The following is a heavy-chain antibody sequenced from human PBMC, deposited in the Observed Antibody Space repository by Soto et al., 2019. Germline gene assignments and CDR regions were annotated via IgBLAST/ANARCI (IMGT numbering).Heavy chain of an antibody. CDR2: MNPNSGNT. CDR1: GYTFTSHD. Sequence: ASVKVSCKASGYTFTSHDINWVRQATGQGLEWMGWMNPNSGNTGYAQKFQGRVTMTRNTSISTAYMELSSLRSEDTAVYYCATLRGYNWNDEYYFDYWGQGTLVTVSS. V-gene: IGHV1-8*01. J-gene: IGHJ4*02. D-gene: IGHD1-20*01. CDR3: ATLRGYNWNDEYYFDY.